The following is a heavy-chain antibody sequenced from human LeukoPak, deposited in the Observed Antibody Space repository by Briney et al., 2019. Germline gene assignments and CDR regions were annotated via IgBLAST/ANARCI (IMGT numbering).Heavy chain of an antibody. D-gene: IGHD3-22*01. J-gene: IGHJ5*02. Sequence: PSQTLSLTCTVSGGSISSGGYYCSWIRQHPGKGLEWIGYIYYSGSTYYNPSLKSRVTISVDTSKNQFSLKLSSVTAADTAVYYCARVRRITMIVDLWGQGTLVTVSS. CDR1: GGSISSGGYY. CDR2: IYYSGST. V-gene: IGHV4-31*03. CDR3: ARVRRITMIVDL.